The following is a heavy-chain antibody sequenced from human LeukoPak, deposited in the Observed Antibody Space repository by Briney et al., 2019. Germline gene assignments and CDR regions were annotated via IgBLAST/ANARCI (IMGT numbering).Heavy chain of an antibody. Sequence: QPGGSLRLSCAASGFVFSTYWMTWVRQAPGKGLEWVANINLDGTEEHYVDSSLKGRFTISRDNTKNSLYLQMNSLRVEDTAVYYCASGRNDFLHWGQGTLVTVSS. J-gene: IGHJ4*02. CDR1: GFVFSTYW. V-gene: IGHV3-7*01. CDR2: INLDGTEE. D-gene: IGHD3/OR15-3a*01. CDR3: ASGRNDFLH.